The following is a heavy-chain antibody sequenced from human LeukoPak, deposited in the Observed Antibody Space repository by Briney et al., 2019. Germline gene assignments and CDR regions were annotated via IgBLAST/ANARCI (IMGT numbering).Heavy chain of an antibody. V-gene: IGHV3-53*01. Sequence: GGSLRLSCAASGFTVSSNYMSWVRQAPGKGLEWVSVIYSGGSTYYADSVKGRFTISRDNSKNTLYLQMNSLRAEDTAVYYCARDRPGWYGSGSYSNWGQGTLVTVSS. CDR2: IYSGGST. CDR3: ARDRPGWYGSGSYSN. J-gene: IGHJ4*02. CDR1: GFTVSSNY. D-gene: IGHD3-10*01.